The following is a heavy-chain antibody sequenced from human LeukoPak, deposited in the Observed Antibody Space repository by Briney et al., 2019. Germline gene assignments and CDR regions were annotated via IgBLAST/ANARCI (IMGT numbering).Heavy chain of an antibody. D-gene: IGHD5-18*01. CDR1: GFTFSSFA. J-gene: IGHJ4*02. Sequence: GGSLRLSCAASGFTFSSFAMSWVRQAPGKGLEWVSTISGSGGGTWYADSVKGRFAISRDNSKNTLYLQMNSLRAEDTAVYYCARDLAVDTAMAADYWGQGTLVTVSS. CDR3: ARDLAVDTAMAADY. V-gene: IGHV3-23*01. CDR2: ISGSGGGT.